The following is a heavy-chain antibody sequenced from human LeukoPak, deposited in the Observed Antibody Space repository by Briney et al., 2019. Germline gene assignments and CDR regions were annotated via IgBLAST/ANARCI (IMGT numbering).Heavy chain of an antibody. Sequence: GGSLRLSCAASGFTFSSYGMRWVRQAPGKGLEWVAVISYDGSNKYYADSVKGRFTISRDNSKNTLYLQMNGLRAEDTAVYYCAKDGSGSYFGYWGQGTLVTVSS. CDR1: GFTFSSYG. V-gene: IGHV3-30*18. CDR2: ISYDGSNK. D-gene: IGHD3-10*01. J-gene: IGHJ4*02. CDR3: AKDGSGSYFGY.